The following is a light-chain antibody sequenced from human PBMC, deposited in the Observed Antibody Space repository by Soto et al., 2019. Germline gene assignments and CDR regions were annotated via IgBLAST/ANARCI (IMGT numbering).Light chain of an antibody. CDR1: SSDLGSYNY. CDR2: DVS. V-gene: IGLV2-14*03. CDR3: ISYTTITTWV. Sequence: QSALTQPASVSGSPGQSITISCTGTSSDLGSYNYVSWYQQHPGKAPKLVIYDVSNRPSGVSNRFSGSKSGNTASLTISGLQAEDEADYYCISYTTITTWVFGTGTKLTVL. J-gene: IGLJ1*01.